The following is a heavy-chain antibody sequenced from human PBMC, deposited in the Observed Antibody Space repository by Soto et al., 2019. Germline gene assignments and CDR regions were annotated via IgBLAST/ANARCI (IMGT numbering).Heavy chain of an antibody. CDR3: ARPKKNYYDSGGYYYGMDV. CDR1: GFTFNIYA. Sequence: GGSLRLSCAASGFTFNIYAMSWVRQAPGKGLEWVSSIIYAGSITYYADSVKGRFTISRDNSKNTLYLQMNSLRAEDTAVYYCARPKKNYYDSGGYYYGMDVWGQGTTVTVSS. J-gene: IGHJ6*02. V-gene: IGHV3-23*01. CDR2: IIYAGSIT. D-gene: IGHD3-22*01.